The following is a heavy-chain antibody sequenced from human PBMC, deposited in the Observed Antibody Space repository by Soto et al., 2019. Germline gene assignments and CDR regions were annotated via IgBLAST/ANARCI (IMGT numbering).Heavy chain of an antibody. CDR1: GFTFSSYG. J-gene: IGHJ6*02. D-gene: IGHD1-26*01. Sequence: PGGSLRLSCAASGFTFSSYGMHWVRQAPGKGLEWVAVIWYDGSNKYYADSVKGRFTISRDNSKNTLYLQMNSLRAEDTAVYYCARDRYSGSYSYYHYYGMDVWGQGTTVTVSS. CDR3: ARDRYSGSYSYYHYYGMDV. CDR2: IWYDGSNK. V-gene: IGHV3-33*01.